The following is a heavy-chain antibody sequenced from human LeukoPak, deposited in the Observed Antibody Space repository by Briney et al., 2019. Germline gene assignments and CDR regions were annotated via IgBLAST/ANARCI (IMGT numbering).Heavy chain of an antibody. Sequence: GGSLRLSCEASGFIFSTYGMSWVRQAPGKGFEWVSSITGIGLHTYYADSVKGRFTISRDNSKNTVYLQMNSLQAEDTAVYYCAKAMRGPLTWDQGTLVTVSS. CDR2: ITGIGLHT. J-gene: IGHJ5*02. V-gene: IGHV3-23*01. CDR3: AKAMRGPLT. CDR1: GFIFSTYG. D-gene: IGHD3-10*01.